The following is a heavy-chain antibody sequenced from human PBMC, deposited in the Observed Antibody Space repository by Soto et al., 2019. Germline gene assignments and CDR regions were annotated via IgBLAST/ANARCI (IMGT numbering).Heavy chain of an antibody. D-gene: IGHD2-15*01. CDR2: IYPGDSDT. V-gene: IGHV5-51*01. J-gene: IGHJ6*02. CDR3: ARQGYCRGGSCHGMDV. Sequence: PGESLKISCKGSGYGFASYWIAWVRQMPGKGLEWMGIIYPGDSDTRNSPSFEGQVTIAADKSTSTAYLQWSSLKASDTAIYFCARQGYCRGGSCHGMDVWGQGTTVTVSS. CDR1: GYGFASYW.